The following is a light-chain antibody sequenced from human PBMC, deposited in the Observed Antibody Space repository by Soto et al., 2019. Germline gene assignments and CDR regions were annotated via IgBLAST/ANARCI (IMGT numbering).Light chain of an antibody. J-gene: IGLJ1*01. CDR3: ASWDDSLNGSSV. V-gene: IGLV1-44*01. CDR1: SSNIGSNT. Sequence: QSVLTQPPSASGTPGQRVTISCSGSSSNIGSNTVNWYRQLPGTAPKLLIFSNNQRSSGVPDRFSGSKSGTSASLAISGLQSEDEADYYCASWDDSLNGSSVFGTGTKVTVL. CDR2: SNN.